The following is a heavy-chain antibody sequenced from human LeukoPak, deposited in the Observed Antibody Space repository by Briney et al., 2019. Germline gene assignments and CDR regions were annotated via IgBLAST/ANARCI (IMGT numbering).Heavy chain of an antibody. V-gene: IGHV1-69*04. CDR2: IIPILGIA. J-gene: IGHJ4*02. D-gene: IGHD3-22*01. CDR3: ARVSTGYDSSGYDPYCFDY. Sequence: SVKVSCKTSGYTFNDYGISWVRQAPGQGLEWMGRIIPILGIANYAQKFQGRVTITADKSTSTAYMELSSLRSEDTAVYYCARVSTGYDSSGYDPYCFDYWGQGTLVTVSS. CDR1: GYTFNDYG.